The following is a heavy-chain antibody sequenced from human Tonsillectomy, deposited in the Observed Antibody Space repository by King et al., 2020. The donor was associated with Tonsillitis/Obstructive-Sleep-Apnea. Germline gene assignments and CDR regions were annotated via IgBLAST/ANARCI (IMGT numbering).Heavy chain of an antibody. J-gene: IGHJ3*02. D-gene: IGHD7-27*01. CDR3: ARDMTWGRLDAFDI. CDR2: INPGGGNK. CDR1: GYTFTSYY. Sequence: QLVQSGAEVKKPGASVKVSCKASGYTFTSYYLHWVRQAPGQGLEWMGRINPGGGNKVYAQKYQVRITRTRDTSTSPVYMELSSLRSEDTAVYYCARDMTWGRLDAFDIWGQRTMVTVSS. V-gene: IGHV1-46*01.